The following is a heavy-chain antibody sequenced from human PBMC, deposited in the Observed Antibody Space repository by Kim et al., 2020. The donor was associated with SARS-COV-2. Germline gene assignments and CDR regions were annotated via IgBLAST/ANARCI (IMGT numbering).Heavy chain of an antibody. V-gene: IGHV3-23*01. CDR3: AKRTDFWTGYFVY. J-gene: IGHJ4*02. D-gene: IGHD3-3*01. Sequence: GSLRLSCAVSGFIFGDYAMSWVRQAPGKGLEWVSSLSGNGGITYYADSVKGRFTVSRDNSKNTLYLQMNSLRADDTALYYCAKRTDFWTGYFVYWGRGTLVTVSS. CDR2: LSGNGGIT. CDR1: GFIFGDYA.